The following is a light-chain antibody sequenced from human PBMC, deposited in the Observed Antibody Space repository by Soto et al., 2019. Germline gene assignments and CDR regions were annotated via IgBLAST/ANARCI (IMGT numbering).Light chain of an antibody. CDR1: SSDIGGYNY. V-gene: IGLV2-14*03. Sequence: QSALTQPASVSGSLGQSITISCTGTSSDIGGYNYVSWYQQHPGKAPQLMIYEVSNRPSGVSNRFSGSKSGNTASLTISGLQAEDEADYFCSSYTRNSTVAFGGGTKVTVL. CDR3: SSYTRNSTVA. J-gene: IGLJ2*01. CDR2: EVS.